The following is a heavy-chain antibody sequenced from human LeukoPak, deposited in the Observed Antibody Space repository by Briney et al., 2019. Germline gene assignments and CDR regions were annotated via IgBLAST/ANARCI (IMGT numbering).Heavy chain of an antibody. CDR3: ARKGRYFDY. V-gene: IGHV4-59*01. CDR2: IYYSGST. CDR1: GGSISSYY. J-gene: IGHJ4*02. Sequence: PSETLSLTCTVSGGSISSYYWSWIRQPPGKGLEWIGYIYYSGSTNYNPSLESRVTISVDTSKNQFSLKLSSVTAADTAVYYCARKGRYFDYWDQGTLVTVSS.